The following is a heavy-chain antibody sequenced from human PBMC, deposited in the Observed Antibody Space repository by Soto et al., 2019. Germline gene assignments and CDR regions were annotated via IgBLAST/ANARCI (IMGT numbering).Heavy chain of an antibody. Sequence: QVQLVESGGGVVQPGRSLRLSCAASGFTFSSYAMHWVRQAPGKGLEWVAVISYDGSNKYYADSVKGRFTISRDNSKNTVYLQMNSLRAEDTAVYYCARDGIAVGLDYWGQGTLVTVSS. CDR3: ARDGIAVGLDY. D-gene: IGHD6-19*01. J-gene: IGHJ4*02. V-gene: IGHV3-30-3*01. CDR2: ISYDGSNK. CDR1: GFTFSSYA.